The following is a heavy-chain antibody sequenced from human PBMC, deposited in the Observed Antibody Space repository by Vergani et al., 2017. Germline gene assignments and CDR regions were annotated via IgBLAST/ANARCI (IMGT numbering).Heavy chain of an antibody. D-gene: IGHD6-19*01. CDR3: AQCANSFPRLPVY. CDR1: GLPVSGFAFNTYA. CDR2: ISATGDENT. J-gene: IGHJ4*02. Sequence: RLVQSGGGLAHPGGSLRLSCAASGLPVSGFAFNTYAMIWVRQAPGKGLEWVSGISATGDENTDYADSVKGRFTISRDNSKSTLFLRMNGLTSEDTAIYNLAQCANSFPRLPVYWGQGALVAGSS. V-gene: IGHV3-23*04.